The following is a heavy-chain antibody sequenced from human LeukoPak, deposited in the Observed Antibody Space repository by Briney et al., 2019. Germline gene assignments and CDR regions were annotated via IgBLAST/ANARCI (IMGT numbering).Heavy chain of an antibody. Sequence: GGSLRLSCTASGFRFSDFGMNWVRQAPGKGLEWVSSVSSSSNYIYYADSVKGRFTITRDNAKNSVYLQMNSLRAEDTAVYYCARGQQMVRYWGQGTLVTVSS. J-gene: IGHJ4*02. CDR2: VSSSSNYI. CDR3: ARGQQMVRY. V-gene: IGHV3-21*01. CDR1: GFRFSDFG. D-gene: IGHD6-13*01.